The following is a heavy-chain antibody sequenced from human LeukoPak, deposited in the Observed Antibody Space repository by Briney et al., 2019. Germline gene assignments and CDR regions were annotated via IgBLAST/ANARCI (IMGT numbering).Heavy chain of an antibody. V-gene: IGHV3-21*01. J-gene: IGHJ4*02. CDR3: ARFQRENLWLGKLDDY. CDR2: ISSSSSYI. D-gene: IGHD3-10*01. Sequence: GGSLRLSCAASGFTFSSYSMNWVRQAPGKGLEWVSSISSSSSYIYYADSVKGRFTISRDNAKNSLYLQMNSLRAEDTAVYYCARFQRENLWLGKLDDYWGQGTLVTVSS. CDR1: GFTFSSYS.